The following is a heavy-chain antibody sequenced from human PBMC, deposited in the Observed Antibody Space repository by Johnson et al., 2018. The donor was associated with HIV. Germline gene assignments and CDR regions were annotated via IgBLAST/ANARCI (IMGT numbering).Heavy chain of an antibody. CDR2: ISSSGGTI. V-gene: IGHV3-11*04. Sequence: QVQLVESGGGLVQPGGSLRLSYAASGFTVSFSFIDWVRQAPGRGLEWVSYISSSGGTIYNADSVKGRFTISRNNAKNSLYLQMNSRRAEDTAVYFCATVWRNEGRHAFDIWGQGTMVTVSS. J-gene: IGHJ3*02. CDR3: ATVWRNEGRHAFDI. CDR1: GFTVSFSF. D-gene: IGHD1-1*01.